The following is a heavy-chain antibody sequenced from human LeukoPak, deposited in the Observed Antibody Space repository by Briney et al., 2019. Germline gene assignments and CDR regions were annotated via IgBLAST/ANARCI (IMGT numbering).Heavy chain of an antibody. D-gene: IGHD3-10*01. CDR1: GYSFTVSY. Sequence: GASVKLSCKTSGYSFTVSYVHWIRLAPGQGLEWMGWINPKSGGTHYAQKFQGRVTMTRDTSISTAYMELSRLRSDDTAVYYSGSGAPKEVVRVVIIQSPRFDYWGQGTLVTVSS. CDR3: GSGAPKEVVRVVIIQSPRFDY. J-gene: IGHJ4*02. V-gene: IGHV1-2*02. CDR2: INPKSGGT.